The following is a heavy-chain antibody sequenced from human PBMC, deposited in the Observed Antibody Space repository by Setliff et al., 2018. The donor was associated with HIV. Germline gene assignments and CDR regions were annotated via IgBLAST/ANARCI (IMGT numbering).Heavy chain of an antibody. CDR3: ARVFVDTAVLRVLEYYFDS. CDR2: INHRGST. J-gene: IGHJ4*02. V-gene: IGHV4-34*01. Sequence: SETLSLTCAVYGGSFSDYYWTWIRQSPGKGLEWIGEINHRGSTNYNPSLKSRVTMSVDTSKNQFSLRMRSVTAADTAVYHCARVFVDTAVLRVLEYYFDSWGRGTLVTVSS. CDR1: GGSFSDYY. D-gene: IGHD5-18*01.